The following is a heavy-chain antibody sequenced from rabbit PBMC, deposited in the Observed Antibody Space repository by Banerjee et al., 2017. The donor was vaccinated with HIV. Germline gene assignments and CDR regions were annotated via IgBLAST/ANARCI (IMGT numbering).Heavy chain of an antibody. CDR2: IDPVFGIA. CDR1: GFDFGTYY. Sequence: QSLEESGGGLVQPGGSLKLSCKASGFDFGTYYMSWVRQAPGKGLEWIGYIDPVFGIAVYANWVNGRFTISSHNAQNTLYLQLNSLTAADTATYFCARGQDGYGYALDFWGPGTLVTVS. V-gene: IGHV1S7*01. J-gene: IGHJ6*01. D-gene: IGHD6-1*01. CDR3: ARGQDGYGYALDF.